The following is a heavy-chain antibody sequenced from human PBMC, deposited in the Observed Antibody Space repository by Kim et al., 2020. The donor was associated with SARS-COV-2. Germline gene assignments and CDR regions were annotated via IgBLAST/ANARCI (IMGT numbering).Heavy chain of an antibody. D-gene: IGHD3-22*01. Sequence: GGSLRLSCAASGFTVSSNYMSWVRQAPGKGLEWVSVIYSGGSTYYADSVKGRFTISRHNSKNTLYLQMNSLRAEDTAVYYCARGSFVDYYDSSGYYYDRYYSYGMDVWGQGTTVTVSS. V-gene: IGHV3-53*04. CDR2: IYSGGST. CDR1: GFTVSSNY. J-gene: IGHJ6*02. CDR3: ARGSFVDYYDSSGYYYDRYYSYGMDV.